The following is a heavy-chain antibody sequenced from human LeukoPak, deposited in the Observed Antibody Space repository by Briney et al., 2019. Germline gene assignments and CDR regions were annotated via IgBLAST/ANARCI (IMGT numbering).Heavy chain of an antibody. CDR1: GGSISSSSYY. V-gene: IGHV4-39*01. CDR2: IYYSGST. Sequence: PSETLSLTCTVSGGSISSSSYYWGWIRQPPGKGLEWIGSIYYSGSTYYNPSLKSRVTISVDTSKNQFSLKLSSVTAADTAVYYCASSTGYCSGGSCYPKLGYWGQGTLVTVSS. CDR3: ASSTGYCSGGSCYPKLGY. D-gene: IGHD2-15*01. J-gene: IGHJ4*02.